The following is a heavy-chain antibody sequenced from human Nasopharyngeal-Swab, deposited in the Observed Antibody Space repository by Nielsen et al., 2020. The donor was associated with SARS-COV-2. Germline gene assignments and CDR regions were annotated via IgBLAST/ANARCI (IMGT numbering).Heavy chain of an antibody. Sequence: GGSLRLSCAASGFTFSSYAMSWVRQAPGQGLEWVSAISGSGGSTYYADSVKGRFTISRDNSKNTLYLQMNSLRAEDTAVYYCAKDRHTAMVTGWVDYWGQGTLVTVSS. CDR1: GFTFSSYA. J-gene: IGHJ4*02. D-gene: IGHD5-18*01. V-gene: IGHV3-23*01. CDR3: AKDRHTAMVTGWVDY. CDR2: ISGSGGST.